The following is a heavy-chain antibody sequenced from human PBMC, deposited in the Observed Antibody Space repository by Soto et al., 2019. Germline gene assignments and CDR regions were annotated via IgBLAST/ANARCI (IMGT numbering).Heavy chain of an antibody. CDR2: ISGSGGST. J-gene: IGHJ6*02. CDR3: AKEGSWPLGLYGMDV. Sequence: GESLKISCAASGFTFSSYAMSWVRQAPGTGLEWVSAISGSGGSTYYADSVKGRFTISRDNSKNTLYLQMNSLRAEDTAVYYCAKEGSWPLGLYGMDVWGQVTTVTVSS. V-gene: IGHV3-23*01. D-gene: IGHD6-13*01. CDR1: GFTFSSYA.